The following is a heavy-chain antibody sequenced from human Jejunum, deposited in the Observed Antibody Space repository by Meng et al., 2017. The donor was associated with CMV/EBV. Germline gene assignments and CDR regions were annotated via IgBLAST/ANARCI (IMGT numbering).Heavy chain of an antibody. CDR2: INSYGGTI. Sequence: GLTFTNYWMNWDRQAPGRGLMWVSRINSYGGTIKYADSVKGRFIISRDSAKNTLYVQMNGLRAADTTVYYCASYVGSGTSRSLGYWGQGTRVTVSS. D-gene: IGHD1-26*01. CDR1: GLTFTNYW. J-gene: IGHJ4*02. CDR3: ASYVGSGTSRSLGY. V-gene: IGHV3-74*03.